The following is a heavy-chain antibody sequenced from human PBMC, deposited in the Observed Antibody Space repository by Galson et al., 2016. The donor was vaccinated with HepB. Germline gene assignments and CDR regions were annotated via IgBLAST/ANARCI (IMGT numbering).Heavy chain of an antibody. Sequence: SVKVSCKASGYTFTISYISWVRQAPGQGLEWMGWINPDGGATMYAQKFQGRVTMTSDTSISTAYMELNSLRSDDTAVYYCARSLRTGGRLWGQGTRVTVS. CDR2: INPDGGAT. CDR1: GYTFTISY. V-gene: IGHV1-2*02. J-gene: IGHJ4*03. D-gene: IGHD7-27*01. CDR3: ARSLRTGGRL.